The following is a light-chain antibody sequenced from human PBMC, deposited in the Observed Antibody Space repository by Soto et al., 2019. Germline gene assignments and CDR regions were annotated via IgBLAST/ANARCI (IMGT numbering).Light chain of an antibody. J-gene: IGKJ1*01. CDR3: QHYNTYPWT. CDR2: KAC. CDR1: QSISNW. V-gene: IGKV1-5*03. Sequence: DIQMTQSPSTLSASVGDRVTITCRASQSISNWLAWYQQKPRKAPKLLIYKACSLASGVPSRFSGSGSWTEFSVTISSLQPDDFATYYCQHYNTYPWTFGQGTKVEIK.